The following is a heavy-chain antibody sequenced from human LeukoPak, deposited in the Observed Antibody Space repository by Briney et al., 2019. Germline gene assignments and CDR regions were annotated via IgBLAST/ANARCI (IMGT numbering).Heavy chain of an antibody. V-gene: IGHV3-15*01. J-gene: IGHJ4*02. CDR1: GFTFTNAW. CDR2: IKSKTDGGTI. Sequence: GGSLRLSCAASGFTFTNAWMSWVRQAPGKGLEWVGRIKSKTDGGTIDYAAPVKGRFTISRDDSKDTLYLQMNSLETEDTAVYYCTAPGFCSTTSCPRGGQGTLVTVSS. CDR3: TAPGFCSTTSCPR. D-gene: IGHD2-2*01.